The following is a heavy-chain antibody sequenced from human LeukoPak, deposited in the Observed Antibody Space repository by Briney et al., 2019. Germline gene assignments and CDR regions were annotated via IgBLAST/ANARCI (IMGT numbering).Heavy chain of an antibody. CDR1: GDSISSYY. J-gene: IGHJ3*02. CDR2: IYYSGGT. CDR3: ARHVTISGPYDASDI. Sequence: PSETLSLTCTVSGDSISSYYWSWIRQPPEKGLEWIGYIYYSGGTDYKPSLKSRVTISVDTSKNQFSLKLRSVTAADTAVYYCARHVTISGPYDASDIWGQGTMVTVS. V-gene: IGHV4-59*08. D-gene: IGHD5-24*01.